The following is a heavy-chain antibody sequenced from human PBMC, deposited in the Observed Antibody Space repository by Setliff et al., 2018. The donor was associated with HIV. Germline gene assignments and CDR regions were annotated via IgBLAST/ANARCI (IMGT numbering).Heavy chain of an antibody. Sequence: GGSLRLSCAASGFTFSSFAVSWVRQAPGKGPEWVSSISGHSVTTYYIDSGKGRFTISRDNPKRTVYLQINSLRVEDTALYYCVKDRGSGSFAFDLWGQGTMVTVSS. CDR3: VKDRGSGSFAFDL. J-gene: IGHJ3*01. CDR1: GFTFSSFA. CDR2: ISGHSVTT. V-gene: IGHV3-23*01. D-gene: IGHD1-26*01.